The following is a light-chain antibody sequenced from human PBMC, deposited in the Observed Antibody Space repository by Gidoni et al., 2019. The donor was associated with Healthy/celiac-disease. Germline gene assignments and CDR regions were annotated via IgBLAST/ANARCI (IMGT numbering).Light chain of an antibody. CDR2: DAS. Sequence: EIVLTQSPATLSWSPGERATLSCRASQSVSSYLPWYHQKPGQVTRLLIYDASSGSGTDFTLTISSLEPEDFAAYYCQQRSNWPPGFGGGTKVEIK. V-gene: IGKV3-11*01. CDR3: QQRSNWPPG. CDR1: QSVSSY. J-gene: IGKJ4*01.